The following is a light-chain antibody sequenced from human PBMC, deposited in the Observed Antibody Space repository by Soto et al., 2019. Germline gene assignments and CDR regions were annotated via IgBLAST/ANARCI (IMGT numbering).Light chain of an antibody. CDR3: QQYNSYRT. J-gene: IGKJ1*01. CDR1: QSINTW. CDR2: DAS. V-gene: IGKV1-5*01. Sequence: DIKMTQSPSTLSASVGDRVTITCRARQSINTWLAWYQQKPGKAPKLLIYDASSLESGVPSRFSGSGSGTEFTLTISSLQPDDFATYYCQQYNSYRTFGQGTKVDIK.